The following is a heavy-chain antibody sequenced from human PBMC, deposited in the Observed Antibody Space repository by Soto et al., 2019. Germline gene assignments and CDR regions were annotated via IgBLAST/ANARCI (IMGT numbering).Heavy chain of an antibody. D-gene: IGHD1-1*01. V-gene: IGHV1-69*01. CDR2: IIPIFGTA. CDR3: ALWGFRDGNNSKYNYSGMDV. J-gene: IGHJ6*02. CDR1: GGTFNRYT. Sequence: VQLVQSGAEVKKPGSSVKLSCKASGGTFNRYTISWVRQVPGQGLEWMGGIIPIFGTANYAQKFQGRVAIIADESTSAAYMELRSLRSEDTAVYYCALWGFRDGNNSKYNYSGMDVWGQGTTVTVSS.